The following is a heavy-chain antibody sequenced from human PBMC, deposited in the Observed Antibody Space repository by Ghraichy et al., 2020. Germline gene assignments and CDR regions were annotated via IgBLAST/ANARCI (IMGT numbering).Heavy chain of an antibody. CDR2: ITGSAGRT. Sequence: GGSLRLSCAASGFTFTSYAMSWVRQAPGKRLEWVSAITGSAGRTYYADSVKGRFTISRDTSKNTLYLQMNSLRAEDTAVYYCAKDHGDGGNSWGYFDYWGQGTLVTVSS. CDR3: AKDHGDGGNSWGYFDY. D-gene: IGHD4-23*01. V-gene: IGHV3-23*01. CDR1: GFTFTSYA. J-gene: IGHJ4*02.